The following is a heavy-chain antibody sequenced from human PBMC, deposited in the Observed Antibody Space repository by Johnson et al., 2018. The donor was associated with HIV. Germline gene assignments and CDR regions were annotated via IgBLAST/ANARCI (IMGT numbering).Heavy chain of an antibody. D-gene: IGHD3-22*01. Sequence: EMQLVESGGGVVQPGRSLRLSCAASGFTVSTNYMSWIRQAPGKGLEWVSVIYSGDTTYYAGSVKGRFTISRDNSKNTLYLQMNSLRVDDTAIYYCAIVVIRGDAFDLWGQGTTVTVSS. CDR3: AIVVIRGDAFDL. CDR1: GFTVSTNY. CDR2: IYSGDTT. J-gene: IGHJ3*01. V-gene: IGHV3-66*01.